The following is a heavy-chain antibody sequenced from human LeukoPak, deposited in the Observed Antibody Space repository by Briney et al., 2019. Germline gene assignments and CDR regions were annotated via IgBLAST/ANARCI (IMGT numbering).Heavy chain of an antibody. CDR1: GYTIINYG. Sequence: ASVKVSCKASGYTIINYGVNWVRQAPGQGLEWMGWISAYNGNTNYAQKFQGRVTMTTDTSTSTAYMDLRSLKSDDTAVYYCARGVGATSWYLDYWGQGTLVSVSS. CDR2: ISAYNGNT. V-gene: IGHV1-18*01. CDR3: ARGVGATSWYLDY. D-gene: IGHD2-21*02. J-gene: IGHJ4*02.